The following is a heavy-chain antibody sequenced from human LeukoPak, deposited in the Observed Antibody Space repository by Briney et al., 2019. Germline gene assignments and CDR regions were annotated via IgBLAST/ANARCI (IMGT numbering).Heavy chain of an antibody. Sequence: GGSLRLSCAASGFTFSSYWMSWVRQAPGKGLEWVSALRNSGSSPYYAGSVEGRFTISRDNSQNTLYLQMNSLRAEDTAVYYCAKTGGATNFGPLDSWGQGTLVFVSS. CDR1: GFTFSSYW. J-gene: IGHJ4*02. CDR3: AKTGGATNFGPLDS. D-gene: IGHD1-26*01. CDR2: LRNSGSSP. V-gene: IGHV3-23*01.